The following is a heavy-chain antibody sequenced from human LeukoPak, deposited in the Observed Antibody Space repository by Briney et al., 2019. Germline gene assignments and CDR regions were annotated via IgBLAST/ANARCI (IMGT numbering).Heavy chain of an antibody. Sequence: GGSLRLSCAASGFSFSQHWMSWVRQAPGKGLEWVASIQENGRDKYYVESVKGRFTISRDNSRDSLYLQMNGLRAEDTAVYYCARVEDSIDIFTGPRLDYWGQGTLVTVSS. CDR3: ARVEDSIDIFTGPRLDY. J-gene: IGHJ4*02. CDR1: GFSFSQHW. V-gene: IGHV3-7*01. D-gene: IGHD3-9*01. CDR2: IQENGRDK.